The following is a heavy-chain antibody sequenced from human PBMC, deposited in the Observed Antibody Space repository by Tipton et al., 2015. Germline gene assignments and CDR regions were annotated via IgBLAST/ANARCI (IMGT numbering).Heavy chain of an antibody. D-gene: IGHD3-10*01. V-gene: IGHV4-61*01. Sequence: TLSLTCTVSGGSVSSGSYYWSWIRQPPGKGLEWIGYISFSDTTHYNPSLKSRITISLNTSENQFSLKLSSVTAADAAVYYCARVNTGSYSYFDYWGQGTLVTVSS. CDR2: ISFSDTT. CDR3: ARVNTGSYSYFDY. CDR1: GGSVSSGSYY. J-gene: IGHJ4*02.